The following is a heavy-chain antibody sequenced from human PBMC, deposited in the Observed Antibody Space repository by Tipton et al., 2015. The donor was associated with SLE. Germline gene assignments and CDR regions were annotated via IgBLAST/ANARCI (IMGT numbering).Heavy chain of an antibody. Sequence: TLSLTCAVYGGSFSGYYWNWIRQPPGKGLEWIGEINHSGITNYNPSLKSRVTISVDTSKNQFSLKLSSVAAADTAVYYCATAERWATSEVYAFDIWGQGTMVTVSS. D-gene: IGHD5-24*01. V-gene: IGHV4-34*01. CDR3: ATAERWATSEVYAFDI. CDR2: INHSGIT. CDR1: GGSFSGYY. J-gene: IGHJ3*02.